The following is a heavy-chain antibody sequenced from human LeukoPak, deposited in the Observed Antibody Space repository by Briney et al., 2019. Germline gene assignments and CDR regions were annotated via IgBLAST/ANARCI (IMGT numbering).Heavy chain of an antibody. V-gene: IGHV4-61*02. Sequence: KPSQTLSLTCTVSGGSFSTDYYYWSWIRQPAGRGLGWIGRIYGSGTTKYNPSLKSRVTISIDMSKNQFSLKLSSVTAADTAVYYCARGQITIFGVDPWGQGTLVTVSS. J-gene: IGHJ5*02. D-gene: IGHD3-3*01. CDR3: ARGQITIFGVDP. CDR1: GGSFSTDYYY. CDR2: IYGSGTT.